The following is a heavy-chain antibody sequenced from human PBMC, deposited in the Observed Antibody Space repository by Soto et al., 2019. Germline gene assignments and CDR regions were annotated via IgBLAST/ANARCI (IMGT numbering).Heavy chain of an antibody. CDR2: IWYDGSNK. Sequence: GGSLRLSCAASGFTFSSYGMHWVRQAPGKGLEWVAVIWYDGSNKYYADSVKGRFTISRDNSKNTLYLQMNSLRAEDTAVYYCARDGTYYYDSSGYYVSEHLDYWGQGTLVTVSS. V-gene: IGHV3-33*01. CDR1: GFTFSSYG. J-gene: IGHJ4*02. D-gene: IGHD3-22*01. CDR3: ARDGTYYYDSSGYYVSEHLDY.